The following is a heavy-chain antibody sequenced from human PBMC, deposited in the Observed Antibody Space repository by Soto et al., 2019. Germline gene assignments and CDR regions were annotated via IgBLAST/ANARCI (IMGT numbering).Heavy chain of an antibody. Sequence: PGGSLRLSCVASGFTFSNHAMSWVRQAPGKGLEWVSAISATGGNTYHADSVKGRFTVSRDNSNNILYLQMNSLRAEDTGVYFCTTTRYSSGWYPFDPWGQGTQVTVSS. CDR2: ISATGGNT. V-gene: IGHV3-23*01. CDR3: TTTRYSSGWYPFDP. D-gene: IGHD6-19*01. J-gene: IGHJ5*02. CDR1: GFTFSNHA.